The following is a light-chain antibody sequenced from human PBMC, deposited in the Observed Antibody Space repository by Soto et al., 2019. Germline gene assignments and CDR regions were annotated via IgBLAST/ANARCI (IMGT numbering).Light chain of an antibody. CDR1: QSISSW. J-gene: IGKJ1*01. Sequence: DIQMTQSPSTLSASVGERVTITCRASQSISSWLAWYQQKPGKAPKLLIYDASSLESGVPSRFSGSGSGTEFTLTISNLQPDDFATYYCQQYSVYSRTFGQGTKV. CDR2: DAS. V-gene: IGKV1-5*01. CDR3: QQYSVYSRT.